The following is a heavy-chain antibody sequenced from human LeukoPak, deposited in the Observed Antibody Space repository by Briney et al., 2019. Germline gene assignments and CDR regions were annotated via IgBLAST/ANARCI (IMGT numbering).Heavy chain of an antibody. J-gene: IGHJ1*01. CDR2: ISAYNGNT. V-gene: IGHV1-18*01. CDR3: ARAFSSGWSREYFHH. Sequence: ASVKVSCKASGYTFTCYGLSWVRQAPGQGLEWMGWISAYNGNTNYAQKFQGRVTMTTDRSTRIGYMELRSLTSDDTAMYYCARAFSSGWSREYFHHGGQGTLVIVSS. D-gene: IGHD6-19*01. CDR1: GYTFTCYG.